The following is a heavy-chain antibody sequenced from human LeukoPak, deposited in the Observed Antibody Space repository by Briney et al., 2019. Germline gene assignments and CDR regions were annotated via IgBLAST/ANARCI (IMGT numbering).Heavy chain of an antibody. J-gene: IGHJ4*02. CDR1: GFTVSSNY. Sequence: GGSLRLSCAASGFTVSSNYMSWVRQAPGKGLEWVSVIYSGGSTYYADSVKGRFTISRDNSKNTLYLQMNSLRAEDTAVYYCASGSGWYEGYYFDYWGQGALVTVSS. CDR2: IYSGGST. D-gene: IGHD6-19*01. V-gene: IGHV3-53*01. CDR3: ASGSGWYEGYYFDY.